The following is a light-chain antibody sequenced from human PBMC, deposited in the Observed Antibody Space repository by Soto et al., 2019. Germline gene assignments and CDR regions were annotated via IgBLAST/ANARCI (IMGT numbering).Light chain of an antibody. CDR3: QQYGSSPRT. CDR2: GAS. J-gene: IGKJ1*01. V-gene: IGKV3-20*01. CDR1: QRVGSSY. Sequence: EIVLTQSPGTLSLYPGERATLSCRASQRVGSSYLAWYQHKPDQAPRLLIYGASGRATGTPDRFSGSGSGTDFTLTISRLEPEDFAVYYCQQYGSSPRTFGQGTKVDIK.